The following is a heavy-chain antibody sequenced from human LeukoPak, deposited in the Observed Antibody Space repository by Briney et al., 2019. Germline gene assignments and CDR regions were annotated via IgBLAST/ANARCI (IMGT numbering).Heavy chain of an antibody. Sequence: SETLSLPCTVSGASISSGGYYWSWIRQHPGKGLEWIGYIYYCGGICYNPSLKSRLTISIDTSKNQFSLKLSSVTAADTAVYYCARGYYDSSGYYGTNYFDYWGQGTLVTVSS. J-gene: IGHJ4*02. CDR3: ARGYYDSSGYYGTNYFDY. CDR2: IYYCGGI. D-gene: IGHD3-22*01. CDR1: GASISSGGYY. V-gene: IGHV4-31*03.